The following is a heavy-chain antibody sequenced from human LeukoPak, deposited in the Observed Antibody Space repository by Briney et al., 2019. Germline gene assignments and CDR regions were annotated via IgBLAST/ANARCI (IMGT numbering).Heavy chain of an antibody. CDR1: GFTFSNAW. CDR2: ISSSSSTI. V-gene: IGHV3-48*01. J-gene: IGHJ4*02. Sequence: PGGSLRLSCAASGFTFSNAWMSWVRQAPGKGLEWVSYISSSSSTIYYADSVKGRFTISRDNAKNSLYLQMNSLRAEDTAVYYCARDPPLNTAMPLDYWGQGTLVTVSS. CDR3: ARDPPLNTAMPLDY. D-gene: IGHD5-18*01.